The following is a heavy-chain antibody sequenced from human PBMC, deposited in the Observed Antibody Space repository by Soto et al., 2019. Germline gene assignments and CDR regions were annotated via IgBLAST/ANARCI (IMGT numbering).Heavy chain of an antibody. V-gene: IGHV4-39*01. J-gene: IGHJ6*02. CDR1: GGSISSSSYY. Sequence: LSLTCTVSGGSISSSSYYWGWIRQPPGKGLEWIGSIYYSGSTYYNPSLKSRVTISVDTSKNQFSLKLSSVTAADTAVYYCASFAISLVGYYYYGMDVWGQGTTVTVSS. D-gene: IGHD6-6*01. CDR3: ASFAISLVGYYYYGMDV. CDR2: IYYSGST.